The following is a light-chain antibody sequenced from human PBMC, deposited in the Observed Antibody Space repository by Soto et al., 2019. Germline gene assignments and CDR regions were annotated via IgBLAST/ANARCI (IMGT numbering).Light chain of an antibody. J-gene: IGLJ2*01. V-gene: IGLV2-23*01. Sequence: QSVLTQPASVSGSPGQSITISCTGTSSDVGSYNLVSWYQQHPGKAPKLMIYEDIERPSGVSNRFSGPKSGNTASLTISGLQTEDEADYYCCSYAGGTSVVFGGGTKLTAL. CDR2: EDI. CDR3: CSYAGGTSVV. CDR1: SSDVGSYNL.